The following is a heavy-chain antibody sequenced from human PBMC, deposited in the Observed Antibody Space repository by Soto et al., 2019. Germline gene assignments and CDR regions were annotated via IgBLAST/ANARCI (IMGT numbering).Heavy chain of an antibody. J-gene: IGHJ5*02. CDR3: ARGHSSSWYLRGWGWFDP. Sequence: LSLTCTVSGGSISSYYWSWIRQPPGKGLEWIGYIYYSGSTNYNPSLKSRVTISVDTSKNQFSLKLSSVTAADTAVYYCARGHSSSWYLRGWGWFDPWGQGTLVTVSS. D-gene: IGHD6-13*01. V-gene: IGHV4-59*01. CDR2: IYYSGST. CDR1: GGSISSYY.